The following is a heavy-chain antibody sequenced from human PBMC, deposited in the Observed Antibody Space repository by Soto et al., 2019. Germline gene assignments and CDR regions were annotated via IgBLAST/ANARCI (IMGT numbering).Heavy chain of an antibody. CDR3: ARERGLRGYSYGQYYFDY. CDR2: IYYSGST. CDR1: GGSISSYY. V-gene: IGHV4-59*01. J-gene: IGHJ4*02. D-gene: IGHD5-18*01. Sequence: SETLSLTCTVSGGSISSYYWSWIRQPPGKGLEWIGYIYYSGSTNYNPSLKSRVTISVDTSKNQFSLKLSSVTAADTAVYYCARERGLRGYSYGQYYFDYWGQGTLVTVSS.